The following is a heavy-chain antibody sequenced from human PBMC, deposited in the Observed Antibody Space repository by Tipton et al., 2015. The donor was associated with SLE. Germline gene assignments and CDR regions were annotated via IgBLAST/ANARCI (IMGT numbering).Heavy chain of an antibody. CDR1: GGSFSGYY. Sequence: TLSLTCAVYGGSFSGYYWSWIRQPPGKGLEWIGEINHSGGTNYNPSLKSRVTISVDTSKNQFSLKLSSVTAAGTAVYYCARRFQYQLLRWGQVTPVTVSS. D-gene: IGHD2-2*01. V-gene: IGHV4-34*01. CDR2: INHSGGT. CDR3: ARRFQYQLLR. J-gene: IGHJ4*02.